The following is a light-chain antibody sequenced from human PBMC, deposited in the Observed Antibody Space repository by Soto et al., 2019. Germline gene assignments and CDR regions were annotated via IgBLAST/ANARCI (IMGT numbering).Light chain of an antibody. J-gene: IGKJ1*01. V-gene: IGKV1-5*03. CDR1: QSVSLW. Sequence: DIQMTQSPSTLSASVGDRVSITCRASQSVSLWLAWFQQKPGKAPKLLIYKASSLQSGVPSRFSGSGSGTEFTLTISSLQPDDFATYYCQQYNSYSWTFGQGTKVDI. CDR2: KAS. CDR3: QQYNSYSWT.